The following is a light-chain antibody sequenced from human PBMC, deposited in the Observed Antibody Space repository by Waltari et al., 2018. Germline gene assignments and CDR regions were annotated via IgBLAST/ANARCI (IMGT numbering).Light chain of an antibody. J-gene: IGKJ3*01. CDR3: QQLESYAFT. Sequence: DIQLTQSPPLLSASVGDRVTITCRASQGIASFLAWYQQKPGTAPKPLIYPASSVQSGVPSRFSGSGSVTEFSLTISSLQPEDFATYYCQQLESYAFTFGPGTKVDIK. CDR1: QGIASF. V-gene: IGKV1-9*01. CDR2: PAS.